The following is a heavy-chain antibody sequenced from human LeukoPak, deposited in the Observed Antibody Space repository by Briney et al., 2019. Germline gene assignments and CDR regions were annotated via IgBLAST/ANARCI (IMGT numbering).Heavy chain of an antibody. V-gene: IGHV3-13*01. D-gene: IGHD6-19*01. J-gene: IGHJ6*02. CDR1: GFTFSSYD. Sequence: GGSLRLTCAASGFTFSSYDMQWVRQVIGKGLEWVSAIGIAGDTHYSGSVKGRFTISRENAKNSLYLQMNSLRAGDTAVYYCARDPSGRGMDVWGQGTTVTVSS. CDR3: ARDPSGRGMDV. CDR2: IGIAGDT.